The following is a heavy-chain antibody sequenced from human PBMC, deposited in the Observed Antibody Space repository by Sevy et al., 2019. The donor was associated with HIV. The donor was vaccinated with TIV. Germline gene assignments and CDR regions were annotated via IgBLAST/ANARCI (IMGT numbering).Heavy chain of an antibody. CDR3: AKDVSGSIPGYGLDV. J-gene: IGHJ6*02. CDR1: GFDFREYA. Sequence: GGSLRLSCGASGFDFREYAMHWVRQAPGKGLEWVAAVSSDGTNTYYVDSVKGRFTISRDSSQNTLFLHMNSLRPEDTAVYYCAKDVSGSIPGYGLDVWGQGTTVTVSS. D-gene: IGHD1-26*01. CDR2: VSSDGTNT. V-gene: IGHV3-30*18.